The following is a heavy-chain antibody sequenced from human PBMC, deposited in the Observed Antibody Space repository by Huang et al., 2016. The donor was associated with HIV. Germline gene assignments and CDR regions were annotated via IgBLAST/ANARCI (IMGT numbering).Heavy chain of an antibody. J-gene: IGHJ2*01. CDR3: ARDVLRGLGYFDV. V-gene: IGHV3-30-3*01. CDR2: ISYDDGSTT. CDR1: GFNFSNYP. D-gene: IGHD4-17*01. Sequence: QVQLVESGGGVVQPGGSLRLACAASGFNFSNYPMHWVRQAPGKGLEWVGVISYDDGSTTYFADSVKGRFTISRDNSKNTVYLQMSSLRADDTAVFYCARDVLRGLGYFDVWGRGTLVTVSS.